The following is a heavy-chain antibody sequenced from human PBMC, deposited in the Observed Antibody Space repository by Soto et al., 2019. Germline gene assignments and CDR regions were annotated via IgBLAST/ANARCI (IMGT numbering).Heavy chain of an antibody. CDR1: GGSISTSSSTYY. CDR2: SFYSGKS. V-gene: IGHV4-39*01. D-gene: IGHD3-10*01. Sequence: SETLSLTCSVSGGSISTSSSTYYWGWMRQPPGKGLEWIASSFYSGKSFYNPSLKSRVTMSVDTSKNQFSLNLSSVTAADTAVYYCVRCHGLSVQAYYWSQRTLVIVSS. CDR3: VRCHGLSVQAYY. J-gene: IGHJ4*02.